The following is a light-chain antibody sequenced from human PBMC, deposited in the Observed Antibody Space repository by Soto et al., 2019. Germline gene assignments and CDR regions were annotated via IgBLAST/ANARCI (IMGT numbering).Light chain of an antibody. V-gene: IGKV1-5*01. Sequence: DIQMTQSPSTLSASVGDRVTITCRASQSISNWLAWYQQKPGKAPKLLIYDASSLESGVPSRFSGSGPGTEFTLTISSLQPDDFATYYCQQYNSYSSWTFGQGTKVDIK. CDR1: QSISNW. CDR2: DAS. CDR3: QQYNSYSSWT. J-gene: IGKJ1*01.